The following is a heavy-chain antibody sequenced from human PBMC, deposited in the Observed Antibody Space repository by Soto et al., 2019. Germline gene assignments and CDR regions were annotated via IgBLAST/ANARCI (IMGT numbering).Heavy chain of an antibody. J-gene: IGHJ6*02. Sequence: HPGGSLRLSCVASGFTFDTYGIHWVRQAPGKGLQWVALISYEGSNTYYADPVRGRFTISRDNSKNTLYLQMNTLRPEDTGLYYCARVTPGNNLYYFSGLDFWGQGTSVTVSS. D-gene: IGHD1-1*01. CDR2: ISYEGSNT. CDR1: GFTFDTYG. V-gene: IGHV3-30-3*01. CDR3: ARVTPGNNLYYFSGLDF.